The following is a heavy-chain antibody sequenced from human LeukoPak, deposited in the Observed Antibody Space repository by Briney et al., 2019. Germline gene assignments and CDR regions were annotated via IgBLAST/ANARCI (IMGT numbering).Heavy chain of an antibody. CDR2: ISYDGSNK. J-gene: IGHJ6*03. CDR1: GFIFSDYY. CDR3: ARDRSLDYYYYYMDV. V-gene: IGHV3-30-3*01. Sequence: PGGSLRLSCAASGFIFSDYYMAWIRQSPGKGPEWVAVISYDGSNKYYVDSVKGRFTISRDNSKNTLYLQMNSLRAEDTAVYYCARDRSLDYYYYYMDVWGKGTTVTVSS. D-gene: IGHD2-15*01.